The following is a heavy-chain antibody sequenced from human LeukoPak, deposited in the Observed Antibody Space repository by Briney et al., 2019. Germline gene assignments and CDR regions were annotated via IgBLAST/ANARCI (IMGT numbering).Heavy chain of an antibody. Sequence: GGSLRLSCAASGFTFSNYSMNWVRQAPGQGLKWVSSISSSSIYIFYADSVKGRFTISRDNTENSLYLQMNSLRAEDTAVYFCARVVIVSGSKGNSYESSGFYSWFDPWGQGTLVTVSS. CDR2: ISSSSIYI. V-gene: IGHV3-21*01. CDR1: GFTFSNYS. J-gene: IGHJ5*02. CDR3: ARVVIVSGSKGNSYESSGFYSWFDP. D-gene: IGHD3-22*01.